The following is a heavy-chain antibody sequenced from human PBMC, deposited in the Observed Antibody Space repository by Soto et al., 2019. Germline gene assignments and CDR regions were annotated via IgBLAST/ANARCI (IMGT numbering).Heavy chain of an antibody. Sequence: PSETLSLTCTVSGGSISSYYWSWIRQPPGKGLEWIGYIYYSGSTNYNPSLKSRVTISVDTSKNQFSLKLSSVTAADTAAYYCARGGPVRRLGWFDPWGQGTLVTVSS. D-gene: IGHD6-19*01. CDR2: IYYSGST. V-gene: IGHV4-59*01. CDR3: ARGGPVRRLGWFDP. J-gene: IGHJ5*02. CDR1: GGSISSYY.